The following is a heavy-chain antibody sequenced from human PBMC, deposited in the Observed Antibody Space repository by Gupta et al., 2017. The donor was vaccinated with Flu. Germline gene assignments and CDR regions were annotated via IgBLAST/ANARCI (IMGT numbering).Heavy chain of an antibody. J-gene: IGHJ6*02. Sequence: VRHVPRKRLEWVGRIEALHQGGATDYAASVGGRFTMSRDDSQNTMYLQMNSLTIDDTGIYYCTTNGHSFVRFWYDGLDVWGQGTTVTVSS. V-gene: IGHV3-15*04. CDR3: TTNGHSFVRFWYDGLDV. CDR2: IEALHQGGAT. D-gene: IGHD4-17*01.